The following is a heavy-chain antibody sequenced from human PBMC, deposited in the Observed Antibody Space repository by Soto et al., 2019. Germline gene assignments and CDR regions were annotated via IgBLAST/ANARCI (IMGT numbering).Heavy chain of an antibody. CDR2: IYYSGST. J-gene: IGHJ5*02. CDR1: GGSISSGGYY. CDR3: AREVRSGGRYNWFDP. D-gene: IGHD2-15*01. Sequence: SETPSLTCTVSGGSISSGGYYWSWIRQHPGKGLEWIGYIYYSGSTYYNPSLKSRVTISVDTSKNQFSLKLSSVTAADTAVYYCAREVRSGGRYNWFDPWGQGTLVTVSS. V-gene: IGHV4-31*03.